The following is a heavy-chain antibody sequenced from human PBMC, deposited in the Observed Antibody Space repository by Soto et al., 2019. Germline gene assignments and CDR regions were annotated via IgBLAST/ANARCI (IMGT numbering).Heavy chain of an antibody. D-gene: IGHD2-15*01. CDR2: INPNSGGT. J-gene: IGHJ5*02. Sequence: QVQLVQSGAEVKKPGASVKVSCKASGYTFTGYYMHWVRQAPGQGLEWMGWINPNSGGTNYAQKFQGCVTMTRDTSISTAYMELSRLRSDDTAVYYCARDRGYCSGGSCYWNWFDPWGQGTLVTVSS. CDR3: ARDRGYCSGGSCYWNWFDP. CDR1: GYTFTGYY. V-gene: IGHV1-2*04.